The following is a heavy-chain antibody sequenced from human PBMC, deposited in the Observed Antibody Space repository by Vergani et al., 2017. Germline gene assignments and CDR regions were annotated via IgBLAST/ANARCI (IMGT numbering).Heavy chain of an antibody. J-gene: IGHJ4*02. CDR1: GFTFSSYS. CDR2: ISSSSSYI. V-gene: IGHV3-21*01. CDR3: AREKSRVVVAGYFDY. D-gene: IGHD2-15*01. Sequence: EVQLVESGGGLVKPGGSLRLSCAASGFTFSSYSMNWVRQAPGKGLEWVSSISSSSSYIYYADSVKGRFTISRDNAKNSLYLQMNSLRAEDTAVYYCAREKSRVVVAGYFDYWGQGTLVTVSS.